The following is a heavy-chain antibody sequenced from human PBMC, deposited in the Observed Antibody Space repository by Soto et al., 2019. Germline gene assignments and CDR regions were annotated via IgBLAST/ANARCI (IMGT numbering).Heavy chain of an antibody. D-gene: IGHD5-18*01. CDR3: AKALYPAMVTDYYYGMDV. CDR2: ISYDGSNK. V-gene: IGHV3-30*18. Sequence: GGSLRLSCAASGFTFSSYGMHWVRQAPGKGLEWVAVISYDGSNKYYADSVKGRFTISRDNSKNTLYLQMNSLRAEDTAVYYCAKALYPAMVTDYYYGMDVWGQGTTVTVSS. CDR1: GFTFSSYG. J-gene: IGHJ6*02.